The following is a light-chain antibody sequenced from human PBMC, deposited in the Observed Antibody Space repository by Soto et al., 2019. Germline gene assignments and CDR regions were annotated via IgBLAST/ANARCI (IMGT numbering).Light chain of an antibody. Sequence: IVLTQSPGTLSLSPGERATLSCRASQSVSSNYLAWYQQKPGQGPRLLIFGASSRLTGIPDRFSGSGSGTDFTLTISRLEPEDVGVYYCQQYGSSPRTFGQETKVEIK. CDR1: QSVSSNY. CDR2: GAS. CDR3: QQYGSSPRT. J-gene: IGKJ2*02. V-gene: IGKV3-20*01.